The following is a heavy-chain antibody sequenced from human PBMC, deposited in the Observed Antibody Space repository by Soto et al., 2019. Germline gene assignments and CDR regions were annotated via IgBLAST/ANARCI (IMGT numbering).Heavy chain of an antibody. D-gene: IGHD4-4*01. J-gene: IGHJ6*03. CDR2: IYPGDCDT. CDR1: GYSFTSYW. CDR3: ARMLTTVNRTTYYSYYCMDV. Sequence: HGESLKISCNGSGYSFTSYWIGWVRQMPGKGLDWMRIIYPGDCDTRYSPSFQGQVTISADKAISTACLQWTSLKASHTAMYYCARMLTTVNRTTYYSYYCMDVWGKGTKVAVSS. V-gene: IGHV5-51*01.